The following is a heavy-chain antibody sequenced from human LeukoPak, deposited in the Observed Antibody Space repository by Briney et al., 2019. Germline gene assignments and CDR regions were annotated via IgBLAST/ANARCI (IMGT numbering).Heavy chain of an antibody. CDR2: ISWNSGSI. D-gene: IGHD3-22*01. J-gene: IGHJ3*02. Sequence: PGGSLRLSCAASGFTFDDYAMHWVRQAPGKGLEWVSGISWNSGSIGYADSVKGRFTISRDNAKNSLYLQMNSLRAEDTALYYCARGSYYDSSGYYYRDDAFDIWGQGTMVTVSS. V-gene: IGHV3-9*01. CDR1: GFTFDDYA. CDR3: ARGSYYDSSGYYYRDDAFDI.